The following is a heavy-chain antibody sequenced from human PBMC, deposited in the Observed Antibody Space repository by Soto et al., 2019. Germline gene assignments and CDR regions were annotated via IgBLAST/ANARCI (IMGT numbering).Heavy chain of an antibody. J-gene: IGHJ5*01. D-gene: IGHD5-18*01. CDR2: ISGSGDST. Sequence: EVQLLESGGGLVQPGGSLRLSCAASGFIFRSYAMNWVRQAPGKGLERVSGISGSGDSTYYADAVKGRFTISRDNSKNTLFLQMNSLRADDGAVYYCAKAGVGGFRGWDTFNWFDSWGQGILVTVSS. CDR3: AKAGVGGFRGWDTFNWFDS. CDR1: GFIFRSYA. V-gene: IGHV3-23*01.